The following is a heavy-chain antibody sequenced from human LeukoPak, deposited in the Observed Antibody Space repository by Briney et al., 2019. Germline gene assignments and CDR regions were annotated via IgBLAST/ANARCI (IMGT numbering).Heavy chain of an antibody. J-gene: IGHJ3*01. V-gene: IGHV3-21*06. CDR2: ISGGGDTT. D-gene: IGHD3-3*01. Sequence: GGSLRLSCSASGFSFSSYTMTWVRQAPGKGPEWVSIISGGGDTTFYTDSVKGRFTISRDNAKNSLYLQMNSLRAQDTAVYYCARDFRFLEDYWGQGTMVSVSS. CDR1: GFSFSSYT. CDR3: ARDFRFLEDY.